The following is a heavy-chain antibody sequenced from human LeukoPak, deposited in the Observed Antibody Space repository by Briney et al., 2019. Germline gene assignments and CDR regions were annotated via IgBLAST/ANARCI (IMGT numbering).Heavy chain of an antibody. CDR1: GYTFTGYY. CDR3: ARDGARGELLSD. V-gene: IGHV1-2*02. D-gene: IGHD1-26*01. J-gene: IGHJ4*02. Sequence: AASVTVSCKASGYTFTGYYMHWVRQAPAQGLEWMGWINPNSGGTNDAQKFQGRVTMTRDTSISTAYMELSRLRSDDTAVYYCARDGARGELLSDWGQGTLVTVSS. CDR2: INPNSGGT.